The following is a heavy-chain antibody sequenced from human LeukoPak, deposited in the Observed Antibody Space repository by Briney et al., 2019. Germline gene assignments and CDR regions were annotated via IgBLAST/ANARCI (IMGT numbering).Heavy chain of an antibody. D-gene: IGHD3-3*01. Sequence: HGESLKISCEAFGYTFSTYWVGWVRQVPGKGLEWMGLIYPGDSETKYSPSFEGQITISTDKTINTAYLQWSSLQASETAVYYCARQLHLETFDSWGPGTLVIVSS. CDR2: IYPGDSET. CDR1: GYTFSTYW. J-gene: IGHJ5*01. CDR3: ARQLHLETFDS. V-gene: IGHV5-51*01.